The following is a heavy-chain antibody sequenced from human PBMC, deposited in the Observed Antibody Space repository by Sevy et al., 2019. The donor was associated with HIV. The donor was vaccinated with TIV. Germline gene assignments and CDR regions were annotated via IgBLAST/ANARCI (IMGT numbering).Heavy chain of an antibody. D-gene: IGHD3-10*01. CDR1: GFTFSSYA. V-gene: IGHV3-30-3*01. CDR2: ISYDGSNK. CDR3: SRDPPEGLLIEGYYFDY. Sequence: GGSLRLSCAASGFTFSSYAMHWVRQAPGKGLEWVAVISYDGSNKYYADSVKGRFTMSRDNSKNTLYLQMNSLRAEDTAVYYCSRDPPEGLLIEGYYFDYWGQGTLVTVSS. J-gene: IGHJ4*02.